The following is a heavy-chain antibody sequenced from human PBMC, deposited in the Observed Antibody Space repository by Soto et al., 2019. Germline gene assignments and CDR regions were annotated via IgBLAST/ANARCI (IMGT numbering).Heavy chain of an antibody. CDR3: ARSPSITFGGVIVKPSFDY. V-gene: IGHV4-4*02. CDR1: GGSISSSNW. Sequence: PSETLSLTCAVSGGSISSSNWRTWVRQPPRNRLEWIGEIYHSGSTNYNPSLKSRVTISVDKSKNQFSLKLSSVTAADTAVYYCARSPSITFGGVIVKPSFDYWGQGTLVTVS. J-gene: IGHJ4*02. CDR2: IYHSGST. D-gene: IGHD3-16*02.